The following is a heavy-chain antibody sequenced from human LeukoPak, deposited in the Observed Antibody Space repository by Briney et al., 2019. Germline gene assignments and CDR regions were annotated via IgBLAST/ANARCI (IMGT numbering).Heavy chain of an antibody. V-gene: IGHV1-69*05. CDR1: GGTFSSYA. CDR3: ARDGTGGQLFDY. Sequence: GASVKVSCKASGGTFSSYAISWVRQAPGQGLEWMGGIIPIFGTANYAQKFQGRVTITTDESTSTAYMELSSLRSEDTAVYYCARDGTGGQLFDYWGQGTLVTVSS. CDR2: IIPIFGTA. J-gene: IGHJ4*02. D-gene: IGHD3/OR15-3a*01.